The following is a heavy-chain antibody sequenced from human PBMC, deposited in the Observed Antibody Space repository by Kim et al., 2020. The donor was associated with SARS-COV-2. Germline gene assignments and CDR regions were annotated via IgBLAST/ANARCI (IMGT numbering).Heavy chain of an antibody. J-gene: IGHJ4*02. CDR2: IIPIFGTA. CDR3: ARGGGTYCGGDCYSAHFDY. CDR1: GGTFSSYA. D-gene: IGHD2-21*02. V-gene: IGHV1-69*13. Sequence: SVKVSCKASGGTFSSYAISWVRQAPGQGLEWMGGIIPIFGTANYAQKFQGRVTITADESTSTAYMELSSLRSEDTAVYYCARGGGTYCGGDCYSAHFDYWGQGTLVTVSS.